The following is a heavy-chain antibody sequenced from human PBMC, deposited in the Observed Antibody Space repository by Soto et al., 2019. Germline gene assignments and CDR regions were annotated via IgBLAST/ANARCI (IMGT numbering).Heavy chain of an antibody. CDR3: AREAIAAAASPSYYFDY. J-gene: IGHJ4*02. D-gene: IGHD6-13*01. CDR2: INWNGGST. Sequence: EVQLVESGGGVVRPGGSLRLSCAASGFTFDDYGMSWVRQAPGKGLEWVSGINWNGGSTASADSVKGRFTISRYNAKNSLYLQMNSLRAEDPAFYYCAREAIAAAASPSYYFDYWGQGTLVTASS. CDR1: GFTFDDYG. V-gene: IGHV3-20*04.